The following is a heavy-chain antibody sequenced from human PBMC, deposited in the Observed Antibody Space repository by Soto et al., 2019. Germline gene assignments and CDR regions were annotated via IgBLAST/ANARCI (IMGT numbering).Heavy chain of an antibody. J-gene: IGHJ6*02. D-gene: IGHD3-16*02. V-gene: IGHV4-59*02. CDR3: TRHAVIPKFQYGLDV. CDR1: GGSVSGYY. CDR2: IHYGGTT. Sequence: ETLSLTCTVSGGSVSGYYWSWIRQPPGKGLEWLGYIHYGGTTMYNPSVKSRVTISVDTPRNQFSLKLNSLTAADTAVYYCTRHAVIPKFQYGLDVWGQGTSVTVSS.